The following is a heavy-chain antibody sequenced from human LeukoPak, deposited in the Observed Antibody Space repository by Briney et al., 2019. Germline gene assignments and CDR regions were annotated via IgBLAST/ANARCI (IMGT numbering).Heavy chain of an antibody. CDR3: AKEGHSGSYYWFDP. CDR2: ISYDGSNK. CDR1: GFTFSNYG. V-gene: IGHV3-30*18. D-gene: IGHD1-26*01. J-gene: IGHJ5*02. Sequence: PGGSLRLSCAASGFTFSNYGMHWVRQAPGKGLEWVAVISYDGSNKYYADSVKGRFTISRDNSKNTLYLQMNSLRAEDTAVYYCAKEGHSGSYYWFDPWGQGTLVTVSS.